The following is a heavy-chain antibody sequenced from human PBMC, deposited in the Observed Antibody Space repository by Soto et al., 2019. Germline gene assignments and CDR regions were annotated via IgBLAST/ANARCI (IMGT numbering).Heavy chain of an antibody. CDR1: GYSISSGYY. J-gene: IGHJ5*02. Sequence: PSETLSLTCAVSGYSISSGYYWGWIRQPPGKGLEWIGSIYHSGSTYYNPSLKSRVTISVETSKNKFSLKLSSVTDAETAVYYCARPIAGPNWFDHWGQGTLVTVSS. CDR3: ARPIAGPNWFDH. CDR2: IYHSGST. D-gene: IGHD6-13*01. V-gene: IGHV4-38-2*01.